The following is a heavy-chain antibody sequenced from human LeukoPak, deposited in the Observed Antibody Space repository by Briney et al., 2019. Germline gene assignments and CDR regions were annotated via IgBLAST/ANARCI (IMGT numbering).Heavy chain of an antibody. CDR2: IYYSGST. D-gene: IGHD3-16*01. Sequence: SETVPLTRLVTVGSISSSSYYWRWLRQPPGTGLEWIGSIYYSGSTYYNTSLQSRVTISVDTSKSRFSLRLSSVTAADTAVYYCARPRGSRTSAFHIWVAGTMATDPS. J-gene: IGHJ3*02. CDR1: VGSISSSSYY. CDR3: ARPRGSRTSAFHI. V-gene: IGHV4-39*01.